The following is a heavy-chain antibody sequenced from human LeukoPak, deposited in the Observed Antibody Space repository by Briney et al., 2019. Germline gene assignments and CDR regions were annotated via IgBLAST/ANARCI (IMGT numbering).Heavy chain of an antibody. V-gene: IGHV4-39*01. D-gene: IGHD6-13*01. CDR3: ARHMYSSSWYRAEYFQH. Sequence: PSETLSLTCTVSGGSISSSSYYWGWIRQPPGKGLEWIGSIYYSGSTYYNPSLKSRVTISVDTSKNQFSLKLSSVTAADTAVYYCARHMYSSSWYRAEYFQHWGQGTLVTVSS. CDR1: GGSISSSSYY. J-gene: IGHJ1*01. CDR2: IYYSGST.